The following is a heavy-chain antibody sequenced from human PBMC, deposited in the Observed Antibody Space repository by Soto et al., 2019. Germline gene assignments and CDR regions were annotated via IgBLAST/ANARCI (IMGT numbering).Heavy chain of an antibody. CDR2: IYYSGST. CDR1: GGSISSGDYY. CDR3: AREGSSGWYDY. V-gene: IGHV4-30-4*01. Sequence: QVQLQESGPGLVKPSQTLSLTCTVSGGSISSGDYYWSWIRQPPGKGLEWIGYIYYSGSTYYNPSLKGRLTLTVDTAQNQFSLKLSSVTAADTAVYYCAREGSSGWYDYWGQGTLVTVSS. D-gene: IGHD6-19*01. J-gene: IGHJ4*02.